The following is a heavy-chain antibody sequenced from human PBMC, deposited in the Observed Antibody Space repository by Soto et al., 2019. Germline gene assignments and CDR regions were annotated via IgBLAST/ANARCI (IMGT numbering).Heavy chain of an antibody. CDR1: GYTFTSYG. J-gene: IGHJ5*02. CDR3: ASPPLFGVVMDWFDP. Sequence: QVQLVQSGAEVKKPGASVKVSCKASGYTFTSYGISWVRQAPGQGLEWMGWISAYNGNTNYAQKLQGRVTMTTDTSTSKAYMELRSLRSDDTAVYYCASPPLFGVVMDWFDPWGQGTLVTVSS. V-gene: IGHV1-18*01. CDR2: ISAYNGNT. D-gene: IGHD3-3*01.